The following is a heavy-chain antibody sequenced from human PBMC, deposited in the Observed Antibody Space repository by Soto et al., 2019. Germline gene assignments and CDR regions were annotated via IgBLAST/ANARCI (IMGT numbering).Heavy chain of an antibody. J-gene: IGHJ6*02. D-gene: IGHD3-16*01. V-gene: IGHV1-18*01. CDR3: VMVDNYVTPTPQDV. CDR1: GCIFVNYG. CDR2: ISPYTGNT. Sequence: QVQLVQSRDEVKKPGASVKVSCKACGCIFVNYGIAWVRQAPGQGLEWMGWISPYTGNTHSASKVQGRLTMTTDTSTSTAFMDLGSLTSDDTAVYYCVMVDNYVTPTPQDVWGQGTTVTVSS.